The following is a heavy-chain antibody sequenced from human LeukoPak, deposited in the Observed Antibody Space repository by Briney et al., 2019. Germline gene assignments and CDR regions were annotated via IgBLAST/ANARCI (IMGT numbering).Heavy chain of an antibody. CDR2: INPSGGST. V-gene: IGHV1-46*01. J-gene: IGHJ4*02. CDR3: AITREYGSGWYYFDY. CDR1: GYTFITYY. Sequence: ASVKVSCKASGYTFITYYIHWVRQAPGQGLEWMGIINPSGGSTSYAQKFQGRVTMTRDMSTSTVYMELSSLTSEDTAVYYCAITREYGSGWYYFDYWGQGTLVTVSS. D-gene: IGHD6-19*01.